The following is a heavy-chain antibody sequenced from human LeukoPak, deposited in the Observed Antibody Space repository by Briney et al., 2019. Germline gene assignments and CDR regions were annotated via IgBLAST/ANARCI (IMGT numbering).Heavy chain of an antibody. V-gene: IGHV1-18*04. CDR3: ARGAAQDNWNYGNAFDI. J-gene: IGHJ3*02. CDR2: IRAYNGNT. D-gene: IGHD1-7*01. Sequence: ASVKVSCTASGYTFTSYGISWVRQAPGQGLEWLGWIRAYNGNTNYAQKLQGRVTMTTDTSTSTAYMELRSLRSDDTAVYYCARGAAQDNWNYGNAFDIWGQGTMVTVSS. CDR1: GYTFTSYG.